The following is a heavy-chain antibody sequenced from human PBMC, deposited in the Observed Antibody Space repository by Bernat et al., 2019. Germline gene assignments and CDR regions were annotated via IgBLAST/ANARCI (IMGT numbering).Heavy chain of an antibody. CDR3: AREQDTAMVFDYYYDGMDV. CDR1: GGTFSSYA. Sequence: QVQLVQSGAEVKKPGSSVKVPCKASGGTFSSYAISWVRQAPGQGLEWMGRIIPILGIANYAQKFQGRVTITADKSTSTAYMELSSLRSEDTAVYYCAREQDTAMVFDYYYDGMDVWGQGTTVTVSS. D-gene: IGHD5-18*01. CDR2: IIPILGIA. V-gene: IGHV1-69*04. J-gene: IGHJ6*02.